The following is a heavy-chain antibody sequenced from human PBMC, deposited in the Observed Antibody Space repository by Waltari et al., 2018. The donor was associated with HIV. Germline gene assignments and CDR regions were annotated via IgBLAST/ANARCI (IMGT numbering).Heavy chain of an antibody. V-gene: IGHV3-48*03. J-gene: IGHJ3*02. CDR2: ISSSGSTI. CDR3: ARAFMIRGTGAFDI. D-gene: IGHD3-10*01. Sequence: EVQVVEYGGGLVQPGGSLRLSCAASGFTFSCYELNWVRQAPGKGLEWVSYISSSGSTIYFADSVKGRFTMSRDNAKNSLYLRMNSLRAEDTAVYYCARAFMIRGTGAFDIWGQGTMVTVSS. CDR1: GFTFSCYE.